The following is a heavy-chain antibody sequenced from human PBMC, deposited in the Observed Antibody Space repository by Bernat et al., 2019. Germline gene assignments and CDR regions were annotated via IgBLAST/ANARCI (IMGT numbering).Heavy chain of an antibody. CDR3: AKDPIQQWLVSSLRGGYYYGMDV. J-gene: IGHJ6*02. D-gene: IGHD6-19*01. CDR1: GFTFSSYA. CDR2: ISGSGGST. Sequence: EVQLLESGGGLVQPGGSLRLSCAASGFTFSSYAMSWVRQAPVKGLEWVSAISGSGGSTYYADSVKGRFTISRDNSKNTLYLQMNSLRAGDTAVYYCAKDPIQQWLVSSLRGGYYYGMDVWGQGTTVTVSS. V-gene: IGHV3-23*01.